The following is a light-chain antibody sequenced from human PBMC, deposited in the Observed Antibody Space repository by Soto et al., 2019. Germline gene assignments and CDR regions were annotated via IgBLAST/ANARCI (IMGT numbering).Light chain of an antibody. CDR1: QSVSSY. Sequence: EIELTQSPATLSLSPGERATLSCRASQSVSSYLAWHQQKPGQAPRLLIYDASNRATGIPARFSGSGSGTDFTLTISSLEPEDFAVYYCQQRSSWPITFGQGTRLEI. J-gene: IGKJ5*01. CDR3: QQRSSWPIT. V-gene: IGKV3-11*01. CDR2: DAS.